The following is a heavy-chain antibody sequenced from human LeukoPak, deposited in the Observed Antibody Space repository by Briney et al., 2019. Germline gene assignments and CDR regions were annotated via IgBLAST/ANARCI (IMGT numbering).Heavy chain of an antibody. J-gene: IGHJ5*02. D-gene: IGHD6-13*01. CDR2: FDPEDGET. V-gene: IGHV1-24*01. CDR3: ATALTQQPVEYNWFDP. Sequence: GASVKVSCKVSGYTLTELSMHWVRQAPGKGLGWMGGFDPEDGETIYAQKFQGRVTMTEDTSTDTAYMELSSLRSEDTAVYYCATALTQQPVEYNWFDPWGQGTLVTVSS. CDR1: GYTLTELS.